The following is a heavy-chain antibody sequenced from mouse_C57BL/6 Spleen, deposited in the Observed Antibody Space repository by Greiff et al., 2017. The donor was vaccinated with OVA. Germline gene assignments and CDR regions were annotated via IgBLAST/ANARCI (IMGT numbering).Heavy chain of an antibody. CDR3: ARTGLGGRGYYWYFDV. CDR1: GYTFTDYN. J-gene: IGHJ1*03. D-gene: IGHD4-1*01. Sequence: VQLQQSGPELVKPGASVKMSCKASGYTFTDYNMHWVKQSHGKSLEWIGYINPNNGGTSYNQKFKGKATLTVNKSSSTAYMELRSLTSEDSAVYYCARTGLGGRGYYWYFDVWGTGTTVTVSS. CDR2: INPNNGGT. V-gene: IGHV1-22*01.